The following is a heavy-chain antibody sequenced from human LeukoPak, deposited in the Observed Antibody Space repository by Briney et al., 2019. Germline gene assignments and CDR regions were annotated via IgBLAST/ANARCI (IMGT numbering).Heavy chain of an antibody. CDR2: ISSSSSYI. J-gene: IGHJ4*02. CDR3: ARGYSYGYPLYYFDY. D-gene: IGHD5-18*01. V-gene: IGHV3-21*01. Sequence: GGSLRLSCAASGFTFSSYSMNWVRQAPGKGLEWDSSISSSSSYIYYADSVKGRFTISRDNAKNSLYLQMNSLRAEDTAVYYCARGYSYGYPLYYFDYWGQGTLVTVSS. CDR1: GFTFSSYS.